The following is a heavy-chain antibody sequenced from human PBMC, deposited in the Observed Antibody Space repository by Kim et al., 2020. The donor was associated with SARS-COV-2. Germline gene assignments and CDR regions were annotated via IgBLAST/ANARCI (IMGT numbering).Heavy chain of an antibody. CDR2: IYYSGST. CDR1: GGSISSGGYY. Sequence: SETLSLTCTVSGGSISSGGYYWSWIRQHPGKGLEWIGYIYYSGSTYYNPSLKSRVTISVDTSKNQFSLKLSSVTAADTAVYYCASSRGQLAWFDPWGQGTLVTVSS. V-gene: IGHV4-31*03. D-gene: IGHD6-13*01. J-gene: IGHJ5*02. CDR3: ASSRGQLAWFDP.